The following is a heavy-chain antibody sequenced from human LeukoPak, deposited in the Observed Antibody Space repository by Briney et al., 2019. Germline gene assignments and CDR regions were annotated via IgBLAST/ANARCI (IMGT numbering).Heavy chain of an antibody. J-gene: IGHJ4*02. CDR2: VYNSGST. V-gene: IGHV4-59*01. D-gene: IGHD1-7*01. CDR3: VRDRELFY. CDR1: GGSISIYY. Sequence: SETLSLTCTVSGGSISIYYWSWIRQPPGKGLEWLGYVYNSGSTDYSPSLKSRVTISADTSKNQFSLKLSSVIAADTAVYYCVRDRELFYWGQGTLVTVSS.